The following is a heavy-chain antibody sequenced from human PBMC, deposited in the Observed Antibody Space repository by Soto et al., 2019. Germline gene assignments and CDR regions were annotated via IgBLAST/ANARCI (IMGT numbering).Heavy chain of an antibody. V-gene: IGHV1-58*01. CDR1: GFTFTSSA. Sequence: ASVKVSCKASGFTFTSSAVQWVRQARGQRLEWIGWIVVGSGNTNYAQKFQERVTITRDMSTSTAYMELSSLRSEDTAVYYCAAIRGYSGYDYGGAPYGMDVWGQGTTVTVSS. J-gene: IGHJ6*02. CDR2: IVVGSGNT. D-gene: IGHD5-12*01. CDR3: AAIRGYSGYDYGGAPYGMDV.